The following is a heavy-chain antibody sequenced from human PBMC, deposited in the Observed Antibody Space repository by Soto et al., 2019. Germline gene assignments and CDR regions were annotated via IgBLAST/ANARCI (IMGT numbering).Heavy chain of an antibody. CDR1: GFTFSGYG. J-gene: IGHJ4*02. V-gene: IGHV3-30*18. D-gene: IGHD5-12*01. CDR2: ISNDGSNK. CDR3: VKSRGGNNFDFFD. Sequence: GGSLRLSCAASGFTFSGYGMHWVRQAPGKGLEWVAVISNDGSNKYYVDSVKGRFTISRDNSKNTLYLQMSSLSADDTAVYYCVKSRGGNNFDFFDWGQGALVTVSS.